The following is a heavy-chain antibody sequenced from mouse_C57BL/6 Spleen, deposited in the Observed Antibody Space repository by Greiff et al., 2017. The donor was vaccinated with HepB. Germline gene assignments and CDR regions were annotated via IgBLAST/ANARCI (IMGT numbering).Heavy chain of an antibody. CDR2: ISYDGSN. CDR3: ASRGNTVAPDFDD. J-gene: IGHJ2*01. Sequence: EVQLQESGPGLVKPSQSLSLTCSVTGYSITSGYYWNWIRQFPGNKLEWMGYISYDGSNNYNPSLKNRISITRDTSKNQFFLKLNSVTTEDTATYYCASRGNTVAPDFDDWGQGTTLTVSA. D-gene: IGHD1-1*01. V-gene: IGHV3-6*01. CDR1: GYSITSGYY.